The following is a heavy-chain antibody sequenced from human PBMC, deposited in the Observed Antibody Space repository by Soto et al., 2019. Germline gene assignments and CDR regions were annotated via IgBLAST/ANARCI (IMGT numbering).Heavy chain of an antibody. V-gene: IGHV4-59*01. CDR1: GGSISSYY. CDR2: IYYSGST. D-gene: IGHD6-13*01. CDR3: ARSGAAAGQAYYYGMDV. J-gene: IGHJ6*02. Sequence: SETLSLTCTVSGGSISSYYWSWIRQPPGKGLEWIGYIYYSGSTNYNPSLKSRVTISVDTSKIQFSLKLSSVTAADTAVYYCARSGAAAGQAYYYGMDVWGQGTTVTVSS.